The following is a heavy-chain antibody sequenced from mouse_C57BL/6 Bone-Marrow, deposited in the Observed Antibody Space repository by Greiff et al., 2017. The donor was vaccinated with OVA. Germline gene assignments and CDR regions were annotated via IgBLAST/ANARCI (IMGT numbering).Heavy chain of an antibody. CDR3: ARYRLWLRGAYYFDY. D-gene: IGHD2-2*01. CDR2: IDPSDSYT. CDR1: GYTFTSYW. Sequence: QVQLQQPGAELVKPGASVKLSCKASGYTFTSYWMQWVKQRPGQGLEWIGEIDPSDSYTNYNQKFKGKATLTVDTSSSTAYMQLSSLTSEDSAVYYCARYRLWLRGAYYFDYWGQGTTLTVSS. J-gene: IGHJ2*01. V-gene: IGHV1-50*01.